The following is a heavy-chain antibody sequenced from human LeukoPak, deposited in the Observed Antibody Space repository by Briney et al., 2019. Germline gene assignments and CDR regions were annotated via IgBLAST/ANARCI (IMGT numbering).Heavy chain of an antibody. CDR2: INPNSGGT. J-gene: IGHJ3*02. V-gene: IGHV1-2*06. Sequence: ASVKVSCKASGYTFTGYYMHWVRQAPGQGLEWMGRINPNSGGTNYAQKFQGRVSMTRDTSISTAYMELSRLRSDDTAVYYCARGRHSTGRGAFDIWGQGTMVTVSS. CDR3: ARGRHSTGRGAFDI. D-gene: IGHD6-25*01. CDR1: GYTFTGYY.